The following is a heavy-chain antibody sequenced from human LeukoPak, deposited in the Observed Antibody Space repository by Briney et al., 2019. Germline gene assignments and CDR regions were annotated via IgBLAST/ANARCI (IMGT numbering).Heavy chain of an antibody. D-gene: IGHD3-9*01. CDR2: IIGIGGST. J-gene: IGHJ4*02. V-gene: IGHV3-23*01. Sequence: GSLTLSCAVSGFSFSIYAMGWVRQAPRGGLEWVSAIIGIGGSTYYTDSVKGRFTISTDNSKNTLYLQMNSLRAEDTAVYYCAKGVYDILTGSLNYFDYWGQGTLVTVSS. CDR1: GFSFSIYA. CDR3: AKGVYDILTGSLNYFDY.